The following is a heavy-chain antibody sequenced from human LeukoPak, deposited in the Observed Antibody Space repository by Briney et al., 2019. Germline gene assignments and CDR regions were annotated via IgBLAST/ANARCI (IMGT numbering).Heavy chain of an antibody. CDR3: ARDLRGYSYGLGTTFDY. CDR1: GYTFTSYA. J-gene: IGHJ4*02. V-gene: IGHV7-4-1*02. CDR2: INTNTGNP. D-gene: IGHD5-18*01. Sequence: GASVKVSCKASGYTFTSYAMNWVRQAPGQGLEWMGWINTNTGNPAYAQGFTGRFVFSLDPSVSTAYLQISSLKAEDTAMYYCARDLRGYSYGLGTTFDYWGQGTLVTVSS.